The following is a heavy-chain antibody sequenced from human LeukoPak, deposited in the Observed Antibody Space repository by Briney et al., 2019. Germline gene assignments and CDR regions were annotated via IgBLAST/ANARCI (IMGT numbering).Heavy chain of an antibody. D-gene: IGHD3-22*01. CDR3: AGPTRYYYDSSGYYYLDAFDI. CDR1: GYSFTSYW. CDR2: IYPGDSDT. Sequence: GGSLKVSCKGSGYSFTSYWIGWVRQMPGKGLEWMGIIYPGDSDTRYSPSFQGQVTISADKSISTAYLQWSSLKASDTAMYYCAGPTRYYYDSSGYYYLDAFDIWGQGTMVTVSS. V-gene: IGHV5-51*01. J-gene: IGHJ3*02.